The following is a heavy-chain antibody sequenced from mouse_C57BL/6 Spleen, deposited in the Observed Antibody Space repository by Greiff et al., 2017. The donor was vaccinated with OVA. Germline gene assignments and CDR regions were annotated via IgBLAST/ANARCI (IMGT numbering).Heavy chain of an antibody. J-gene: IGHJ4*01. CDR1: GYTFTEYT. CDR2: FYPGSGSI. Sequence: LVESGAELVQPGASVKLSCTASGYTFTEYTIHWVQQRSGQGLEWIGWFYPGSGSIEYYETFTDKDTFTAYKSSSTVYMVLSRLTSEDSAVYYCARHGIHYYGSSYDYAMDDWGQGTSVTVSS. V-gene: IGHV1-62-2*01. D-gene: IGHD1-1*01. CDR3: ARHGIHYYGSSYDYAMDD.